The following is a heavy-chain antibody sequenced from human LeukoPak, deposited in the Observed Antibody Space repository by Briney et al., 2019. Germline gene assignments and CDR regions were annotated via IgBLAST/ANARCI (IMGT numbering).Heavy chain of an antibody. CDR2: IYTGGST. CDR1: GGSISSGSYY. J-gene: IGHJ4*02. D-gene: IGHD2-2*01. CDR3: AREECSSTSCYVFDY. Sequence: SETLSLTCTVSGGSISSGSYYWSWIRQPAGKGLEWIGRIYTGGSTNYNPSLKSRVTISVDTSKNQFSLKLSSVTAADTAVYYCAREECSSTSCYVFDYWGQGTLVTVSS. V-gene: IGHV4-61*02.